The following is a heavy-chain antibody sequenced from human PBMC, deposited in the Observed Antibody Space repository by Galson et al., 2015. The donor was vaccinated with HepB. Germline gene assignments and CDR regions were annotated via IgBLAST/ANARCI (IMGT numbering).Heavy chain of an antibody. Sequence: SLRLSCAASGFTFSSYSMNWVRQAPGKGLEWVSSISSSSSYIYYADSVKGRFTISRDNAKNSLYLQMNSLRAEDTAVYYCASTSMVYGDSFDYWGQGTLVTVSS. CDR3: ASTSMVYGDSFDY. CDR2: ISSSSSYI. D-gene: IGHD4-17*01. V-gene: IGHV3-21*01. J-gene: IGHJ4*02. CDR1: GFTFSSYS.